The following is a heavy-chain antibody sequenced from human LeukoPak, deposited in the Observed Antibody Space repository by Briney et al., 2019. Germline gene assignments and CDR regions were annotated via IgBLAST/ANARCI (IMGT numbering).Heavy chain of an antibody. CDR3: ARMFSSSWYHTYYYYYGMDV. Sequence: GGSLRLSCAASGFTFSSYWMHWVRQAPGKGLVWVSRIDSGVSSTIYADSVKGRFTISRDNAKNTLYLQMNSLRAADTAVYYCARMFSSSWYHTYYYYYGMDVWGQGTTVTVSS. J-gene: IGHJ6*02. D-gene: IGHD6-13*01. V-gene: IGHV3-74*01. CDR2: IDSGVSST. CDR1: GFTFSSYW.